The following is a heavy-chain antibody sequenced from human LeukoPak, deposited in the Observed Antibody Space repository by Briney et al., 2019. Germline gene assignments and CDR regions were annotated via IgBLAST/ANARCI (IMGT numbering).Heavy chain of an antibody. CDR3: ARGYGNFDY. J-gene: IGHJ4*02. D-gene: IGHD4-17*01. V-gene: IGHV4-59*01. CDR2: IYYSRST. Sequence: KPSETLFLTCTVSGASISSYYWSWIRQPPGKGLEWIGYIYYSRSTNYKPSLKSRITISVDTSKNQFSLNLSSVTAADTAVYYCARGYGNFDYWGQGTLVTVSS. CDR1: GASISSYY.